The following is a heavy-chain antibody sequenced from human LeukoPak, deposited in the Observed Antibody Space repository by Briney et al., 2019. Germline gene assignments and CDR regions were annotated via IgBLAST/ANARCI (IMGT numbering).Heavy chain of an antibody. J-gene: IGHJ6*03. CDR2: ISSSGSTI. CDR3: ARVGTTNYYFYYMDV. Sequence: GGSLRLSCEASGFTFSSYEMNWVRQAPGKGLEWVAYISSSGSTIYYADSVDGRFTISRDNAKNSLYLQMNSLRAEDTAVYYCARVGTTNYYFYYMDVWGKGTTVTVSS. CDR1: GFTFSSYE. V-gene: IGHV3-48*03. D-gene: IGHD2-2*01.